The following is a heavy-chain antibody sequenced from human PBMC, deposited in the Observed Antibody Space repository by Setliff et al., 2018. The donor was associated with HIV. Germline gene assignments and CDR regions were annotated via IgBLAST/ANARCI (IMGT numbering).Heavy chain of an antibody. CDR3: ARGGFNHAFDI. CDR1: GFTFNSYW. J-gene: IGHJ3*02. CDR2: VNNDGTDT. V-gene: IGHV3-74*01. Sequence: WGSLRLSCVASGFTFNSYWMYWVRQAPGKGLVCVSRVNNDGTDTIYADSVKGRFTISRDNAKSTVYLQMGSLSADDTAVYYCARGGFNHAFDIWGQGTMVTVSS. D-gene: IGHD2-15*01.